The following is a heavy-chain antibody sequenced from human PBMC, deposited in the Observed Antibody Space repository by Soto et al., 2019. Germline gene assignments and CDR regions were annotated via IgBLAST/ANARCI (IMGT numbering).Heavy chain of an antibody. CDR1: GGTFSSYT. D-gene: IGHD5-12*01. J-gene: IGHJ4*02. CDR3: ARAQPRGYDPYYFDY. Sequence: QVQLVQSGAEVKKPGSSVKVSCKASGGTFSSYTISWVRQAPGQGLEWMGRIIPILGIANFAQKFQGRVTITADKATSTAYMELSSLRSDDTAVYYCARAQPRGYDPYYFDYWGQGTLVTVSS. CDR2: IIPILGIA. V-gene: IGHV1-69*02.